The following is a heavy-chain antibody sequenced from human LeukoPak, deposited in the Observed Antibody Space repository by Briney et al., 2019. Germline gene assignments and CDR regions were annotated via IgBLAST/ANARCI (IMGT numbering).Heavy chain of an antibody. J-gene: IGHJ4*02. CDR3: ARMSSSSWYVCDY. CDR1: GFTFSGYW. V-gene: IGHV3-7*01. Sequence: PAGSLRLSCAASGFTFSGYWMTWVRQAPGRGLEWVANIKQDGSEKYYVDSVRGRFTISRDNTENSLYLQMNSLRAEDTAVYYCARMSSSSWYVCDYWGQGTLVTVSS. CDR2: IKQDGSEK. D-gene: IGHD6-13*01.